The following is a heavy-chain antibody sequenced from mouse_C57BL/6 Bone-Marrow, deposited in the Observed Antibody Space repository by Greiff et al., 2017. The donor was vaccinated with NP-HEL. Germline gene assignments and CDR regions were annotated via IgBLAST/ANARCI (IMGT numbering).Heavy chain of an antibody. Sequence: EVKLMESGGGLVKPGGSLKLSCAASGFTFSSYAMSWVRQTPEKRLEWVATISDGGSYTYYPDNVKGRFTISRDNAKNNLYLQMSHLKSEDTAMHYCARDRDRTYAMDYWGQGTSVTVSS. D-gene: IGHD3-3*01. V-gene: IGHV5-4*01. CDR3: ARDRDRTYAMDY. CDR2: ISDGGSYT. CDR1: GFTFSSYA. J-gene: IGHJ4*01.